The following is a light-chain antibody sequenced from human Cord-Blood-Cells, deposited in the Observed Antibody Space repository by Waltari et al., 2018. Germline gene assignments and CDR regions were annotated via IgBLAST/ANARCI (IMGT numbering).Light chain of an antibody. V-gene: IGKV2-28*01. CDR3: MQALQTPLT. CDR1: QSLLHSNGYNY. J-gene: IGKJ4*01. CDR2: LGS. Sequence: DLVMPQSPLSLPVTPGEPASISCRSSQSLLHSNGYNYLDWYLQKPGQSPQLLIYLGSNRASGVPDRFSGSGSGTDFILKISRVEAEDVGVYYCMQALQTPLTFGGGTKVEIK.